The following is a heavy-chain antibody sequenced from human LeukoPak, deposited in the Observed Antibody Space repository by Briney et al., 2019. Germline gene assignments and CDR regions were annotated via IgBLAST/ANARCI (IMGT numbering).Heavy chain of an antibody. CDR3: ARGLPLVREFIFAFDV. J-gene: IGHJ3*01. CDR1: GFTFSTYW. Sequence: QPGGSRRLSCAASGFTFSTYWMHWVRQVPGKGLVWVSRINPDGRGASYADSVKGRFTIFRDNAKNTLYLEMDGLGPEDTAVYYCARGLPLVREFIFAFDVWGQGTMVTVSS. CDR2: INPDGRGA. V-gene: IGHV3-74*01. D-gene: IGHD3-10*01.